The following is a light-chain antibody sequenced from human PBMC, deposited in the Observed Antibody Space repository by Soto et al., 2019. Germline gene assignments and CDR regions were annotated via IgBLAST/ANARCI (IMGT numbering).Light chain of an antibody. Sequence: DIQMTQSPSSLSASVGDRVTITCRASQGFSNSLAWYQQKPVKVPKLLFYSASTLQSGVPSRFSGSGSGTDFTHTISSLQPEDVATYYCQNYNSAPREFTFGPGTKVDIK. V-gene: IGKV1-27*01. CDR2: SAS. J-gene: IGKJ3*01. CDR3: QNYNSAPREFT. CDR1: QGFSNS.